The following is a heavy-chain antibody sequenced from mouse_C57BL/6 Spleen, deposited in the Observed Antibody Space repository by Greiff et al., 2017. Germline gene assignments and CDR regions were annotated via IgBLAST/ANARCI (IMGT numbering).Heavy chain of an antibody. Sequence: QVQLQQPGAELVKPGASVKLSCKASGYTFTSYWMHWVKQRPGQGLEWIGMIHPNSGSTNYNEKFKSKATLTVDKSSSTAYMQLCSLTSEDSAVYYCARRRITTHHYIDYWGQGTTLTVSS. V-gene: IGHV1-64*01. CDR3: ARRRITTHHYIDY. J-gene: IGHJ2*01. CDR1: GYTFTSYW. D-gene: IGHD1-1*01. CDR2: IHPNSGST.